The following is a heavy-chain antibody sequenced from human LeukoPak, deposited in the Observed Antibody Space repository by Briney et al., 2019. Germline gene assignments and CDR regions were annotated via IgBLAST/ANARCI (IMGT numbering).Heavy chain of an antibody. D-gene: IGHD5-12*01. V-gene: IGHV1-69*04. Sequence: ASVKVSCKPSGGTFTNYAFSWVRQAPGQGLAWMGRIIPVLDITNYAQKFQDRLTVVADTSTGTVYMELAGLRSEDTAVYYCARDPIYEGGYGLGGPYYFDFWGQGTLVTVSS. CDR3: ARDPIYEGGYGLGGPYYFDF. CDR2: IIPVLDIT. J-gene: IGHJ4*02. CDR1: GGTFTNYA.